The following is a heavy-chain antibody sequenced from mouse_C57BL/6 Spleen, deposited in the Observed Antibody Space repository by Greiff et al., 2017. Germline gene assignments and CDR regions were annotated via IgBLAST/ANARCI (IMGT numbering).Heavy chain of an antibody. J-gene: IGHJ1*03. CDR3: ARYSRVFDV. Sequence: QVQLQQPGAELVMPGASVKLSCKASGYTFTSYWMHWVKQRPGQGLECIGEIDPSDSYTNSNQKFKGKSTLTVDKSSSTAYMQLSSLTSEDSAVYYCARYSRVFDVWGTGTTVTVSS. V-gene: IGHV1-69*01. CDR1: GYTFTSYW. CDR2: IDPSDSYT.